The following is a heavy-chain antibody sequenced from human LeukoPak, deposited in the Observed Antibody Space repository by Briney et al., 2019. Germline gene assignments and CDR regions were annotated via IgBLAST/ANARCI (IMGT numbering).Heavy chain of an antibody. CDR2: IGHSSIGYSSDHL. V-gene: IGHV3-11*05. Sequence: PGGSLRLSCAASGFTFSAYYMTWIRQAPGKGLEWVSSIGHSSIGYSSDHLKYADSVKGRFTISRDNAKNSLYLQMDSLRAEDTAVYFCAGEDFFTPHSWGQGTLVTVSS. CDR1: GFTFSAYY. D-gene: IGHD3/OR15-3a*01. J-gene: IGHJ4*02. CDR3: AGEDFFTPHS.